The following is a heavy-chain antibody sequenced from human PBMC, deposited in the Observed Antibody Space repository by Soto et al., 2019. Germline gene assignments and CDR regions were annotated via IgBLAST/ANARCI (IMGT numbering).Heavy chain of an antibody. CDR3: ARDLGRGYSGYDGYYYYGMDV. D-gene: IGHD5-12*01. V-gene: IGHV3-30-3*01. Sequence: QPGGSLRLSCAASRFTFSSYAMHWVRQAPGKGLEWVAVISYDGSNKYYADSVKGRFTISRDNSKNTLYLQMNSLRAEDTAVYYCARDLGRGYSGYDGYYYYGMDVWGQGTTVTVSS. J-gene: IGHJ6*02. CDR2: ISYDGSNK. CDR1: RFTFSSYA.